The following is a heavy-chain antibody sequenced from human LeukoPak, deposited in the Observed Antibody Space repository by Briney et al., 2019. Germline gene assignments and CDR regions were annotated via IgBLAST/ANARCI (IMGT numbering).Heavy chain of an antibody. D-gene: IGHD2-21*01. CDR2: INPSTNGW. CDR3: ARSGMWFSTND. V-gene: IGHV1-46*01. J-gene: IGHJ4*02. CDR1: GYTVTNYY. Sequence: AASVKVSCKAPGYTVTNYYMHWVRQAPGQGLEWMGMINPSTNGWTYAQKFQGRVTVTSDTSTSTVYMELSSLRSEDTAVYYCARSGMWFSTNDWGQGTLIIVSS.